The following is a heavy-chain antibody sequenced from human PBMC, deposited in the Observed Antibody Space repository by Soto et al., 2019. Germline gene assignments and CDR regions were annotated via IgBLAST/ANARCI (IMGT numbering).Heavy chain of an antibody. V-gene: IGHV1-18*03. CDR1: GYTFTSYG. CDR3: ARTPPIVGAAIACYFDH. Sequence: ASVKVSCKASGYTFTSYGISWVRQAPGQGLEWMGWISANNGNTKYAQKLQGRVTRTTDTSTSPAYMELRSLRSDDMAVYYCARTPPIVGAAIACYFDHWGQGALVTVAS. CDR2: ISANNGNT. D-gene: IGHD2-2*01. J-gene: IGHJ4*02.